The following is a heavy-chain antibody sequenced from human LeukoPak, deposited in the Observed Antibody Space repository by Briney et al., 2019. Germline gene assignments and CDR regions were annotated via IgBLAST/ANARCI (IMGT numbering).Heavy chain of an antibody. Sequence: PGGSLRLSCAASGFTFSSYWMHWVRQAPGKGLVWVSRINSDGSSTSYADSVKGRFTISRGNAKNTLYLQMNSLRAEDTAVYYCAREADYYDSSGYCYFDYWGQGTLVTVSS. D-gene: IGHD3-22*01. CDR1: GFTFSSYW. V-gene: IGHV3-74*01. CDR3: AREADYYDSSGYCYFDY. J-gene: IGHJ4*02. CDR2: INSDGSST.